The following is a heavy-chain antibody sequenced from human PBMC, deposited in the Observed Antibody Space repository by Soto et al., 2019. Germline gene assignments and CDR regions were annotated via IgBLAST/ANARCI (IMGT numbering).Heavy chain of an antibody. V-gene: IGHV2-5*08. CDR1: GFSHPKNKLL. D-gene: IGHD2-15*01. CDR3: AHRTSYYGSCGLAFDY. Sequence: CTSRGFSHPKNKLLVSWIHDRPGKSPEWLALIYWDDDKRYSSSLKSRLTVTKDTSKNQVVLTMTNMDPVDTATYYCAHRTSYYGSCGLAFDYWRQGTLVIGSS. J-gene: IGHJ4*02. CDR2: IYWDDDK.